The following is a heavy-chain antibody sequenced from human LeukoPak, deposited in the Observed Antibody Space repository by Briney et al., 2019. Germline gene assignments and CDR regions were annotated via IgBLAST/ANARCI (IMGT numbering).Heavy chain of an antibody. J-gene: IGHJ3*02. CDR3: AKEEVPRFFGGNSGNRARDDAFDI. Sequence: GGSLRLSCAASGFTFSSYAMSWVRQAPGKGLEWVSAISGSGGSTYYADSVKGRFTISRDNSKNTLYLQMNSLRAEDTAVYYCAKEEVPRFFGGNSGNRARDDAFDIWGQGTMVTVSS. D-gene: IGHD4-23*01. CDR2: ISGSGGST. CDR1: GFTFSSYA. V-gene: IGHV3-23*01.